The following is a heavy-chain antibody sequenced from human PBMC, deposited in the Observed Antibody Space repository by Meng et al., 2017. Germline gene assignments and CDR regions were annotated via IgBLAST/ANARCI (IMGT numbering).Heavy chain of an antibody. J-gene: IGHJ4*02. V-gene: IGHV4-34*01. CDR3: ASFSVGERQFDY. Sequence: SETLSLTCAVYGGSFSGYYWSWIHQPPGKGLGWIGEINHSGSTNYNPSLKSRVTISVDTSKNQFSLKLSSVTAADTAVYYCASFSVGERQFDYWGQGTLVTVSS. D-gene: IGHD1-1*01. CDR2: INHSGST. CDR1: GGSFSGYY.